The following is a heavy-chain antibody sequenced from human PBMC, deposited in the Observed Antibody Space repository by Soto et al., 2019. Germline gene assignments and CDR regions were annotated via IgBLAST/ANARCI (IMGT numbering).Heavy chain of an antibody. J-gene: IGHJ4*02. Sequence: GASVKVSCKTSGYFFTSHYIHWVRLATGRGLEWMGRINPNNGDTNSPQKFQGRVTMTSDTSISTAYMEMSGLRSDDTALYYCAREVTYGGGSFSLGLWGQGTLVTVSS. CDR1: GYFFTSHY. CDR3: AREVTYGGGSFSLGL. CDR2: INPNNGDT. D-gene: IGHD3-10*01. V-gene: IGHV1-2*06.